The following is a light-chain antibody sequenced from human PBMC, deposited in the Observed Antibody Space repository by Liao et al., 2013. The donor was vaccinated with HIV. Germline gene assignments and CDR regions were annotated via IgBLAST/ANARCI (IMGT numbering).Light chain of an antibody. J-gene: IGLJ3*02. CDR2: YDS. Sequence: SHVLTQPSSVSVAPGQTARITCGGNNIGSKSVHWYQKKPGQAPVLAIHYDSDRPSGIPDRFSVSNSGNTATLTISRVEAGDEADYYCQVWDSNTDHQVFGGGTKLTVL. CDR1: NIGSKS. V-gene: IGLV3-21*04. CDR3: QVWDSNTDHQV.